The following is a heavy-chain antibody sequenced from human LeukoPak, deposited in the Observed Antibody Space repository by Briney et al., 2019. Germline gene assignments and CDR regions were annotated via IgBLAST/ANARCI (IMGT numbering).Heavy chain of an antibody. CDR2: INPSGGST. V-gene: IGHV1-46*01. CDR3: ASDFGVVTPSFFDY. J-gene: IGHJ4*02. CDR1: GYTFTSNY. Sequence: ASVKVSCKXSGYTFTSNYMHWVRQAPGQGLEWMGIINPSGGSTSYAQKFQGRVTMTRDTSTSTVYMELSSLRSEDTAVYYCASDFGVVTPSFFDYWGQGTLVTVSS. D-gene: IGHD3-3*01.